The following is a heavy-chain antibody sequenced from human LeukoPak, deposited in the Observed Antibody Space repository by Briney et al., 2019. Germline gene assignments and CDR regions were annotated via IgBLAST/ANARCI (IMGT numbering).Heavy chain of an antibody. V-gene: IGHV3-23*01. J-gene: IGHJ6*02. CDR2: ISGSGGST. CDR1: GFTFSSYA. Sequence: DPGGSLRLSCAASGFTFSSYAKSWVRQAPGKGLEWVSAISGSGGSTYYADSVKGRFTISRDNSKNTLYLQMNSLRAEDTAVYYCAKDLNTVTTFYYYYGMDVWGQGTTVTVSS. CDR3: AKDLNTVTTFYYYYGMDV. D-gene: IGHD4-17*01.